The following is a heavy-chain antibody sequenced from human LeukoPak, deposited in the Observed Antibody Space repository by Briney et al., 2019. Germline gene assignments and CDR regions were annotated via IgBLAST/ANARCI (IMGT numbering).Heavy chain of an antibody. CDR2: IKPNSGGT. V-gene: IGHV1-2*02. D-gene: IGHD3-10*01. CDR3: ARVQKFDYYGSGSYYIPLAY. CDR1: GYTFTGYY. J-gene: IGHJ4*02. Sequence: GASVRVSCTASGYTFTGYYMHWVRQAPGQGLEWMGWIKPNSGGTNYAQKFQGRVTITADESTSTAYMELSSLRSEDTAVYYCARVQKFDYYGSGSYYIPLAYWGQGTLVTVSS.